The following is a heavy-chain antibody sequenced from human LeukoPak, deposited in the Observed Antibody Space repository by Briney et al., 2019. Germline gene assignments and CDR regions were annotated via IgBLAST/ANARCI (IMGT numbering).Heavy chain of an antibody. CDR2: IYYRGST. V-gene: IGHV4-59*01. CDR3: ARDAGHQLSRRNYYAMDV. J-gene: IGHJ6*02. Sequence: SETLSLTCTVSGGSISSYYWSWIRQPPGKGLEWIGYIYYRGSTNYNPSLKSRVTISVDTSKNQFSLKLSSVTAADTAVYYCARDAGHQLSRRNYYAMDVWGQGTTVTVSS. D-gene: IGHD1-1*01. CDR1: GGSISSYY.